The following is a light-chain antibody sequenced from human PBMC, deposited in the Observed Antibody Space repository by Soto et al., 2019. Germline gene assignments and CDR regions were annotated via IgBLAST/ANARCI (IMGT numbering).Light chain of an antibody. CDR2: GSS. CDR3: KQYGSSPPCT. J-gene: IGKJ1*01. Sequence: EIVLTQSPGTLSLSPGERATLSCRASQSVSSSYLAWYQQKPGQAPRLLIYGSSSRATGIPDRFSGSGPGTDCTPVSMSWEPDCCLLYYDKQYGSSPPCTSGKGPKGEIK. CDR1: QSVSSSY. V-gene: IGKV3-20*01.